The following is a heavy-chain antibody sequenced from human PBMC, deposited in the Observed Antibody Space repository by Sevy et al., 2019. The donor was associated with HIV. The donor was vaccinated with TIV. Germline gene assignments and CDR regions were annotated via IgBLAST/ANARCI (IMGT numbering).Heavy chain of an antibody. CDR1: GFTFSKYW. CDR3: ARDDGNYYFRY. Sequence: GGSLRLSCAASGFTFSKYWVGWVRQAPGKGLEWVANIKQDAGQKYYVDSVKGRFTISRDNAKNSLYLQMNSLRAEDTAVYFCARDDGNYYFRYWGQGTLVTVSS. CDR2: IKQDAGQK. V-gene: IGHV3-7*01. J-gene: IGHJ4*02. D-gene: IGHD1-7*01.